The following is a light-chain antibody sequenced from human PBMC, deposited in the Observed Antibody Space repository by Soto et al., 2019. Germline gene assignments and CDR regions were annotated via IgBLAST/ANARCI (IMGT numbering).Light chain of an antibody. CDR1: QSVDSNY. CDR2: GAS. CDR3: QQYNNWPIT. J-gene: IGKJ5*01. V-gene: IGKV3-15*01. Sequence: EIVLTQSPGTLSLSPGEEATLSCRASQSVDSNYLAWYQQKPGQAPSLLIYGASTRATGLPARFSGSGSGTEFTLTISSLQSEDFALYYCQQYNNWPITFGQGTRLEIK.